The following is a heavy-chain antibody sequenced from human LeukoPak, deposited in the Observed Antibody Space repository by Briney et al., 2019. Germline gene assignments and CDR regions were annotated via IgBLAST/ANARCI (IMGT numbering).Heavy chain of an antibody. Sequence: GGSRRLSCAASGFSFDDYAMSWVRQAPGKGLEWVSGINWSGVSTGCADSVKGRFTISRDNTKNSLLLQLNSLRAEDTAFYYCAKGKDTLNPYWYFDVWGRGTLVSVSS. CDR2: INWSGVST. J-gene: IGHJ2*01. V-gene: IGHV3-20*04. D-gene: IGHD5-18*01. CDR3: AKGKDTLNPYWYFDV. CDR1: GFSFDDYA.